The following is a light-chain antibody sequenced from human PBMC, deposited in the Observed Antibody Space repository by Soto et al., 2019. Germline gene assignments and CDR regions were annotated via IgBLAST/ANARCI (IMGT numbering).Light chain of an antibody. CDR1: QSLVHSDGIAY. J-gene: IGKJ1*01. CDR3: MQSTHWPWT. Sequence: DVVMTQTPLSLSVAPGQPASISCRSNQSLVHSDGIAYFSWFQQRPGRSQRRLIYKVYNRDSGVQDRFSGSGSGTDFTLKISRVEAEDVGVYYCMQSTHWPWTFGQGTKVDIK. CDR2: KVY. V-gene: IGKV2-30*02.